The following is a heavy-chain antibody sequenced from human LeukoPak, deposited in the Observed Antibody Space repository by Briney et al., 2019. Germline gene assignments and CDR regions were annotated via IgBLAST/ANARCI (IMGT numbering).Heavy chain of an antibody. Sequence: GGSLRLSCAASGFTFSSYAMHWVRQAPGKGLEWVAVTSYDGSNKYYADFVKGRFTISRDNSKNTLYLQMNSLRAEDTAVYYCARDHERYFDYWGQGTLVTVSS. J-gene: IGHJ4*02. CDR3: ARDHERYFDY. V-gene: IGHV3-30-3*01. CDR1: GFTFSSYA. CDR2: TSYDGSNK.